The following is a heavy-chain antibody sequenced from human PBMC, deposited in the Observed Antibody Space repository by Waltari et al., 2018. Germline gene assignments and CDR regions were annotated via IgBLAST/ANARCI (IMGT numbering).Heavy chain of an antibody. CDR2: IYYSGST. J-gene: IGHJ5*02. D-gene: IGHD3-22*01. V-gene: IGHV4-59*01. CDR1: GGSISSYH. CDR3: ARGADYYDSSGYYWNWFDP. Sequence: QVQLQESGPGLVKPSETLSLTCTVPGGSISSYHWRWIRQPPGKGLEWIGYIYYSGSTNYNHSLKSRVTISVDTSKNQFSLKLSSVTAADTAVYYCARGADYYDSSGYYWNWFDPWGQGTLVTVSS.